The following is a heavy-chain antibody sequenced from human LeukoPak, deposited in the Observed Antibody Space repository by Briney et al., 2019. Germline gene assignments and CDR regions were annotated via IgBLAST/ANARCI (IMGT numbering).Heavy chain of an antibody. CDR1: GFTFSNYA. J-gene: IGHJ4*02. CDR2: ISGSGGGT. D-gene: IGHD3-3*01. Sequence: GGSLRLSCAASGFTFSNYAMSWVRQAPGKGLEGVSAISGSGGGTYYADSVKGRFTISRDSSKNTLYLQMNSLRAEDTAVYYCASLDFWSGYFDSWGQGTLVTVSS. V-gene: IGHV3-23*01. CDR3: ASLDFWSGYFDS.